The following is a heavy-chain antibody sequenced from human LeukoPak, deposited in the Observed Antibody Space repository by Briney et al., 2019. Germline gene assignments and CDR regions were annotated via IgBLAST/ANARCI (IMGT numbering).Heavy chain of an antibody. D-gene: IGHD1-26*01. Sequence: ASVKVSCKASGGIFSSYAINWVRQAPGQGLEWMGRIIPIFGSANYAQKFQGRVTITADKSTRTAYVELSSLRSEDTALYYCAKGSRLREGGSYRFWGQGTLVTVSS. V-gene: IGHV1-69*06. J-gene: IGHJ4*02. CDR2: IIPIFGSA. CDR3: AKGSRLREGGSYRF. CDR1: GGIFSSYA.